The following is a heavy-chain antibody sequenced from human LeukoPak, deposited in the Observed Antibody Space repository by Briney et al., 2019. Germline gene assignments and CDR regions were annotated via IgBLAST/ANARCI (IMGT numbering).Heavy chain of an antibody. Sequence: ASVKVSCKTSSYTFTNYAFTWVRQAPGQGLEWMGWISAYNGNTNYAQKLQGRVTMTTDTSTSTAYMELRSLRSDDTAVYYCARGLEWLTRRHTWFDPWGQGTLVTVSS. D-gene: IGHD3-3*01. CDR3: ARGLEWLTRRHTWFDP. CDR2: ISAYNGNT. J-gene: IGHJ5*02. CDR1: SYTFTNYA. V-gene: IGHV1-18*01.